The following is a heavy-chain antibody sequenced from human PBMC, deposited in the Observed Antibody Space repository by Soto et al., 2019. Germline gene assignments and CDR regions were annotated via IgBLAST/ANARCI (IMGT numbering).Heavy chain of an antibody. V-gene: IGHV3-21*01. J-gene: IGHJ3*02. CDR1: GFTFSSYS. Sequence: GGSLRLSCAASGFTFSSYSMNWVRQAPGKGLEWVSSISSSSSYIYYADSVKGRFTISRDNAKNSLYLQMNSLRAEDTAVYYCARERDPLQDHDAFDIWGQGTMVT. D-gene: IGHD1-1*01. CDR3: ARERDPLQDHDAFDI. CDR2: ISSSSSYI.